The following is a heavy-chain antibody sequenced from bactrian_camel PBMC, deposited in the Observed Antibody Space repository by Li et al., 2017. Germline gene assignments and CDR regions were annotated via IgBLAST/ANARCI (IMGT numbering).Heavy chain of an antibody. D-gene: IGHD3*01. Sequence: HVQLVESGGGSVRPGGSLRLTCVASGVSVNAEWVAWFRQASGQEREGVAAVYSSGGLSSVADSAKGRFTMSTDVAKNTVYLQMDSLQPEDTAMYYCAADRSRMTTMQTLGFTPRYWGQGTQVTVS. CDR2: VYSSGGLS. V-gene: IGHV3S26*01. CDR3: AADRSRMTTMQTLGFTPRY. J-gene: IGHJ4*01. CDR1: GVSVNAEW.